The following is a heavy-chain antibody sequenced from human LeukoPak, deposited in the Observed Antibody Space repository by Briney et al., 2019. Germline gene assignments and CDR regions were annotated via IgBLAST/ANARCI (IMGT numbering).Heavy chain of an antibody. V-gene: IGHV1-2*06. CDR3: ARDYCSSTSCLFDY. CDR2: INPNSGDT. CDR1: GYTFTGYH. J-gene: IGHJ4*02. Sequence: ASVKVSCKASGYTFTGYHMHWVRQAPGQGLEWMGRINPNSGDTNYAQKFQGRVTMTRDTSISTAYVELSRLRSNDTAVYYCARDYCSSTSCLFDYWGQGTLVTVSS. D-gene: IGHD2-2*01.